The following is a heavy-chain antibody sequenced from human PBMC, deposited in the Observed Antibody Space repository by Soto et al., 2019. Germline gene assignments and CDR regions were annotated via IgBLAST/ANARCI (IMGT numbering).Heavy chain of an antibody. CDR3: TREAYADSWNPREDDY. D-gene: IGHD1-1*01. CDR1: GVTVCAYW. V-gene: IGHV3-7*01. CDR2: VKQDGSEE. J-gene: IGHJ4*02. Sequence: HGGSPGICCAASGVTVCAYWVGGVRQEPGKGLEWVASVKQDGSEEQYVASVKGRFSVSRDNAKNSLYLQLNDLRAEDTAVFYCTREAYADSWNPREDDYWGQGTLVTVSS.